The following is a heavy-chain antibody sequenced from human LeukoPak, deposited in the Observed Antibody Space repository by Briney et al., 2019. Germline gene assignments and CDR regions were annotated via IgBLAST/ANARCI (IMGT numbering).Heavy chain of an antibody. V-gene: IGHV1-18*01. CDR3: ARILITGTSGDAFDI. J-gene: IGHJ3*02. CDR2: ISAYNGNT. D-gene: IGHD1-7*01. CDR1: GYTLTNYG. Sequence: ASVKVSCKASGYTLTNYGITWVRQAPGQGLEWMGWISAYNGNTKYAQKFQGRVTMTTDTSTNTAYMELRSLRSDATAVYYCARILITGTSGDAFDIWGQGTMVTVSS.